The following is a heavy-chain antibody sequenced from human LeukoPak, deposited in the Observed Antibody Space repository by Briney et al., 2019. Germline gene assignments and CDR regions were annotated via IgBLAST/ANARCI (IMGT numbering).Heavy chain of an antibody. CDR3: ARDIWAENWFDP. D-gene: IGHD2-21*01. V-gene: IGHV4-59*01. J-gene: IGHJ5*02. CDR1: GGSISSYY. CDR2: IDYSGST. Sequence: NPSETLSLTCTVSGGSISSYYWSWIRQPPGKGLEWIGYIDYSGSTKYNPSLKSRVTISIDTSKNQFSLKLRSVTAADTAVYYCARDIWAENWFDPWGQGTLVTVSS.